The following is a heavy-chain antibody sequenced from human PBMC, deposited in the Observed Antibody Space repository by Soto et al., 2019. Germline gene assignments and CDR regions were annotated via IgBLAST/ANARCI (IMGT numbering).Heavy chain of an antibody. J-gene: IGHJ6*02. Sequence: SETLSLTCTVSGGSISSSSYYWGWIRQPPGKGLEWIGSIYYSGSTYYNPSLKSRVTISVDTSKNQFSLKLSSVTAADTAVYYCARQGTSYYDSSSYYYHYYYGMDVWGQGTTGT. V-gene: IGHV4-39*01. D-gene: IGHD3-22*01. CDR2: IYYSGST. CDR3: ARQGTSYYDSSSYYYHYYYGMDV. CDR1: GGSISSSSYY.